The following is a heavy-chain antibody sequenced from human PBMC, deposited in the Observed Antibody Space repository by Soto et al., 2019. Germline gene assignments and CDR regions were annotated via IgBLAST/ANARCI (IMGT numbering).Heavy chain of an antibody. Sequence: SETLSLTCAVSGGSISSGGFSWSWIRQPPGKGLEWIGYIYHSGSTYYNPSLKGRGTISVDRSKNHFSLKLSSVTAADTAVYYCARSYCGGDCYSDYDAFDIWGQGTMVTVSS. CDR3: ARSYCGGDCYSDYDAFDI. V-gene: IGHV4-30-2*01. CDR1: GGSISSGGFS. J-gene: IGHJ3*02. CDR2: IYHSGST. D-gene: IGHD2-21*02.